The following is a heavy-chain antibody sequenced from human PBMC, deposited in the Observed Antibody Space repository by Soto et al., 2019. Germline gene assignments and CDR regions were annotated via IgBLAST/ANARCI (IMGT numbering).Heavy chain of an antibody. D-gene: IGHD6-6*01. CDR2: IYHSGTT. V-gene: IGHV4-38-2*01. J-gene: IGHJ5*02. CDR1: GDSISSIYY. Sequence: SETLSLTCAVSGDSISSIYYWAWIRQPPGKILEWIGSIYHSGTTYYNPSLKSRVTISVDTSKNQFSLKLTSVAAADSAVYYCASSSLRGVFDPWGQGTLVTVSS. CDR3: ASSSLRGVFDP.